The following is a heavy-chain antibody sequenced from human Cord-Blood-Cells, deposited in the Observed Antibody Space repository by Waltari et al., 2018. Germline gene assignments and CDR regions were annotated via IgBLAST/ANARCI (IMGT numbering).Heavy chain of an antibody. CDR3: ASPIYDSSGYYFDY. J-gene: IGHJ4*02. V-gene: IGHV4-39*01. CDR1: GGSISSSSYY. CDR2: IYYSGST. Sequence: QLQLQESGPGLVKPSKTLSLTCTVSGGSISSSSYYWGWIRQPPGKGLEWIGSIYYSGSTYYNPSLKSRVTISVDTSKNQFSLKLSSVTAADTAVYYCASPIYDSSGYYFDYWGQGTLVTVSS. D-gene: IGHD3-22*01.